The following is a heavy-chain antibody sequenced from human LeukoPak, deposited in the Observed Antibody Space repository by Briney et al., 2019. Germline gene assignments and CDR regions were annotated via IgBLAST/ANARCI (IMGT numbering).Heavy chain of an antibody. Sequence: PSETLSLTCTVSGGSISSSSYYWGWIRQPPGKGLEWVGSIYYSGSTYYNPSLKSRVTISVDTSKNQFSLKLSSVTAADTAVYYCARNIMGDFWSGYYRENYFDYWGQGTLVTVSS. CDR3: ARNIMGDFWSGYYRENYFDY. CDR2: IYYSGST. CDR1: GGSISSSSYY. J-gene: IGHJ4*02. D-gene: IGHD3-3*01. V-gene: IGHV4-39*07.